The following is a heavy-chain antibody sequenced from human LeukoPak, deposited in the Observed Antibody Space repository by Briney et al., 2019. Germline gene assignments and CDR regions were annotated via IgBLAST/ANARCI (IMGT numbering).Heavy chain of an antibody. J-gene: IGHJ4*02. CDR2: ISYDGSNK. V-gene: IGHV3-30*04. CDR1: GFTFSSYA. D-gene: IGHD3-9*01. Sequence: PGRSLRLSCAASGFTFSSYAMHWVRQAPGKGLEWVAVISYDGSNKYYADSVKGRFTISRDNSKNTLYLQMNSLRAEDTAVYYCARTPRLRYFDWLIDYWGQGTLVTVSS. CDR3: ARTPRLRYFDWLIDY.